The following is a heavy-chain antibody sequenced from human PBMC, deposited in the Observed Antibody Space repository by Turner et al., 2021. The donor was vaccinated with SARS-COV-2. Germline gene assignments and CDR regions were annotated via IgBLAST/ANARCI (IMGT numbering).Heavy chain of an antibody. Sequence: QVQLQESGPGLVKPSQTLSLTCSGSGGSISSDDYYWSWIRQPPGKGLEWIGYIYYSGSTYYNPSLKSRVTISVDTSKNQFSLRLSSLTAADTAVYYCARVLGYCSGVSCYPDYWGQGTLVTVSS. V-gene: IGHV4-30-4*01. D-gene: IGHD2-15*01. J-gene: IGHJ4*02. CDR2: IYYSGST. CDR1: GGSISSDDYY. CDR3: ARVLGYCSGVSCYPDY.